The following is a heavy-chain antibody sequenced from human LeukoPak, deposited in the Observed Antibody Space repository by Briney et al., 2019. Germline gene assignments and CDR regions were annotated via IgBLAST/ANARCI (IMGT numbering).Heavy chain of an antibody. Sequence: SETLSLTCTVSGGSISSYYWSWIRQPPGKGLEWIGYIYYSGSTNYNPSLKSRVTISVDTSKNQFSLKLSSVTAADTAVYYCAREYSVSSEDYWGQGTLVTVSS. CDR3: AREYSVSSEDY. CDR2: IYYSGST. V-gene: IGHV4-59*01. CDR1: GGSISSYY. J-gene: IGHJ4*02. D-gene: IGHD1-26*01.